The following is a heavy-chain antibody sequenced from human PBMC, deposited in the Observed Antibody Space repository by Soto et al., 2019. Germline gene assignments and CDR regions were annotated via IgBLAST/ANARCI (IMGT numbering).Heavy chain of an antibody. CDR2: IIPIFGTA. CDR1: GDTFSSYA. D-gene: IGHD3-22*01. Sequence: ASVKVSCKASGDTFSSYAISWVRQAPGQGLEWMGGIIPIFGTANYAQKFQGRVTITADKSTSTAYMELSSLRSEDTAVYYCARERGYYDSSGYNYYYYGMDVWGQGTTVTVSS. CDR3: ARERGYYDSSGYNYYYYGMDV. V-gene: IGHV1-69*06. J-gene: IGHJ6*02.